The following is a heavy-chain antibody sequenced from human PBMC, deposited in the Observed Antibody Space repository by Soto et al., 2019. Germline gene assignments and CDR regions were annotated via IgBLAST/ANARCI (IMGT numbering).Heavy chain of an antibody. V-gene: IGHV3-30*03. CDR1: GFTFRNYG. CDR3: SRDSYGMDV. J-gene: IGHJ6*02. Sequence: QEQLLESGGAVVQPGTSLRLSCAASGFTFRNYGLHWVRQAPGKGLEWMAFRSYDDSNKYYADSVKGRFTISRDNSKNTLFLQMNSLKTEDKAVYYCSRDSYGMDVWGQGTTVTVSS. CDR2: RSYDDSNK.